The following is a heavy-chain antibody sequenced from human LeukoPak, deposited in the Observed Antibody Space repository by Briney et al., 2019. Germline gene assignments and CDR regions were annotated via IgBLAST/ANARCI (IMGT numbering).Heavy chain of an antibody. Sequence: GGSLRLSCAASGFTFSSYTMDWVRQAPGKGLEWVSSISGSATHIYYADSVKGRFTISRDNAKNSVYLQVNSLRAEDTAVYYCAREGLYSGSVSSDLDYWGQGPLVSVSS. V-gene: IGHV3-21*01. D-gene: IGHD3-10*01. CDR3: AREGLYSGSVSSDLDY. J-gene: IGHJ4*02. CDR1: GFTFSSYT. CDR2: ISGSATHI.